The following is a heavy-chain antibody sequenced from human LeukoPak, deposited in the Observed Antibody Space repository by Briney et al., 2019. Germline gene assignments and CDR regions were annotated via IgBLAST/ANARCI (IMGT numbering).Heavy chain of an antibody. CDR2: IYYSGST. CDR3: ARIRSKVVPVPFDP. V-gene: IGHV4-39*01. D-gene: IGHD2-2*01. CDR1: GGSISSSSYY. J-gene: IGHJ5*02. Sequence: SETLSLTCTVSGGSISSSSYYWGWIRQPPGKGLEWIGSIYYSGSTYYNPSLKSRVTISVDTSKNQFSLKLSSVTAADTAVYYCARIRSKVVPVPFDPWGQGTLVTVSS.